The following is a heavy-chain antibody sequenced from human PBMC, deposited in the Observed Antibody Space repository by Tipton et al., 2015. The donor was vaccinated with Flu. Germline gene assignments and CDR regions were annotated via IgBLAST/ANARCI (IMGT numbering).Heavy chain of an antibody. V-gene: IGHV1-2*02. Sequence: QVQLVQSGAEVKKPGASVKVSCKASGYTFTRYGISWVRQAPGQGLEWMGWINTNDNGTRYSQKLQGRVTMTRDTSISTVYMELTRLTSDDTAVYYCARDKGKWFDPWGQGTLVTVSS. CDR2: INTNDNGT. J-gene: IGHJ5*02. D-gene: IGHD3-10*01. CDR1: GYTFTRYG. CDR3: ARDKGKWFDP.